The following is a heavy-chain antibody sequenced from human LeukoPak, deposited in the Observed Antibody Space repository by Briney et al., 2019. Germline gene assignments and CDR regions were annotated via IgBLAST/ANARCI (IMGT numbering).Heavy chain of an antibody. CDR1: GFTFSSYW. V-gene: IGHV3-7*03. Sequence: GGSLRLSCAASGFTFSSYWMSWVRQAPGKGLECVANIKPDGSEKYYVDSVKGRFTISRDNAKNSLYLQMNSLRAEDTAVYYCERPVLAHFDYWGQGTLVTVSS. CDR2: IKPDGSEK. CDR3: ERPVLAHFDY. J-gene: IGHJ4*02.